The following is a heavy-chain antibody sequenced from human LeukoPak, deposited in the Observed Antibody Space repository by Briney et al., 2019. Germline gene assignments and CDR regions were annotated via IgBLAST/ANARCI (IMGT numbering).Heavy chain of an antibody. CDR3: ARAPDSFSPIAAAGPDY. Sequence: GGSLRLSCAASGFTFSSYWMHWVRQAPGKGLVWVSRINSDGSSTGYADSVKGRFTISRDNAKNTLYLQMNSLRAEDTAVYYCARAPDSFSPIAAAGPDYWGQGTLVTVSS. V-gene: IGHV3-74*01. CDR1: GFTFSSYW. D-gene: IGHD6-13*01. J-gene: IGHJ4*02. CDR2: INSDGSST.